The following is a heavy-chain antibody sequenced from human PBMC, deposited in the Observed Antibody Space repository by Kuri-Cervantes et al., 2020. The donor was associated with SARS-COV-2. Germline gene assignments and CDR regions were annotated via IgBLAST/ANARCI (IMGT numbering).Heavy chain of an antibody. D-gene: IGHD2-15*01. CDR3: ARDRVVEAFDI. V-gene: IGHV3-30-3*01. Sequence: GGSLRLSCAASGFTFSSYAMHWVRQAPGKGLEWVVVISYDGSNKYYADSVKGRSTISRDNSKNTLYLQMNSLRAEDTAVYYCARDRVVEAFDIWGQGTMVTVSS. CDR1: GFTFSSYA. CDR2: ISYDGSNK. J-gene: IGHJ3*02.